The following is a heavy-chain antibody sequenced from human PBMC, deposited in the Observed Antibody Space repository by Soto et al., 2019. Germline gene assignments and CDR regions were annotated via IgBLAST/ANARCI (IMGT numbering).Heavy chain of an antibody. Sequence: GGSLRLSCAASGFTFNTYGMTWVRQAPGKGLEWVSTVNGSGGGTYYADSVKGRFTISRVNSKNTMYLQMSNLRAEDTAVYFCARIGPYCGGDCYPDFDFWGLGTPVTVSS. CDR2: VNGSGGGT. J-gene: IGHJ4*02. D-gene: IGHD2-21*02. CDR1: GFTFNTYG. V-gene: IGHV3-23*01. CDR3: ARIGPYCGGDCYPDFDF.